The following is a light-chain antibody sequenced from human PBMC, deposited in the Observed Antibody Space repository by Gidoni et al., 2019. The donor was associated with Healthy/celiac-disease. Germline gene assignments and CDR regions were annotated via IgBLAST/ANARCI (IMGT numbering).Light chain of an antibody. J-gene: IGKJ1*01. Sequence: DIVMTHSPLSLPVTPGEPASISCRSSQSLLHSNGYNYLDWYLQKPGQSPQLLIYLGSNRASGVPDRFSGSGSGTDCTLKISRVEAEDVGVYYCMQALQTPPWTFXQXTKVEIK. CDR1: QSLLHSNGYNY. CDR3: MQALQTPPWT. CDR2: LGS. V-gene: IGKV2-28*01.